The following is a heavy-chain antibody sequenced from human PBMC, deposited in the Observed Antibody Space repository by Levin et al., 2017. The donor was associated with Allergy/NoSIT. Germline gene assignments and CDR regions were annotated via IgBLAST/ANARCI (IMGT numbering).Heavy chain of an antibody. Sequence: PGESLKISCAASGFTFSDYYMSWIRQAPGKGLEWVSYISSSGSTIYYADSVKGRFTISRDNAKNSLYLQMNSLRAEDTAVYYCARGPYYYYMDVWGKGTTVTVSS. CDR3: ARGPYYYYMDV. V-gene: IGHV3-11*01. CDR2: ISSSGSTI. J-gene: IGHJ6*03. CDR1: GFTFSDYY.